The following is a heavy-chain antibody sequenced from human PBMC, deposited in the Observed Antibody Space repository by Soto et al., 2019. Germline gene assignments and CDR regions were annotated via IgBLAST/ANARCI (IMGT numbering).Heavy chain of an antibody. J-gene: IGHJ6*02. V-gene: IGHV4-39*01. CDR3: ARHVGISGWYINYYYGMDV. D-gene: IGHD6-19*01. Sequence: PSETLSLTCTVSGVSISSSSYYWGWIRQPPGKGLEWIGSIYYSGSTYYNPSLKSRVTISVDTSKNQFSLKLSSVTAADTAVYYCARHVGISGWYINYYYGMDVWGQGTTVTVSS. CDR2: IYYSGST. CDR1: GVSISSSSYY.